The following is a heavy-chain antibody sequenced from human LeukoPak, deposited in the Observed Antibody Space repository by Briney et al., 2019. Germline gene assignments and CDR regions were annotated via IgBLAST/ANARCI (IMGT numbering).Heavy chain of an antibody. CDR1: GFSFSSYN. J-gene: IGHJ6*03. CDR2: ISTSSSYI. V-gene: IGHV3-21*01. D-gene: IGHD1-14*01. Sequence: PGGSLRLSCAASGFSFSSYNMNWVRQAPGKGLEWVSFISTSSSYIYYADSMKGRIPISRDNAKNSLYLQMNSLRAEDTAVYYCARDNHYYMDVWGKGTTVTVSS. CDR3: ARDNHYYMDV.